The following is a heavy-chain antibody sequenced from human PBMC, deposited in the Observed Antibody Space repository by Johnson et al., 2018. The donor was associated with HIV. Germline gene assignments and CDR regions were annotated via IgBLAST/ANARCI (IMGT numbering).Heavy chain of an antibody. CDR1: GFTFSDYY. CDR2: ITSSGTSS. J-gene: IGHJ3*02. V-gene: IGHV3-11*04. CDR3: ASSWGDAFDI. Sequence: QVQLVESGGGLVKPGGSLRLSCAASGFTFSDYYMIWIRQAPGKGLEWLSYITSSGTSSYYADSVKGRFTISRYNAKNSLYLQMNSLRAEDTAVYYCASSWGDAFDIWGKGTIVTVSS. D-gene: IGHD7-27*01.